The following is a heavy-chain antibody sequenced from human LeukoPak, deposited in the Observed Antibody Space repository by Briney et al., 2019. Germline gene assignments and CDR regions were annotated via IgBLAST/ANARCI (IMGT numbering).Heavy chain of an antibody. CDR2: INTDGTTT. V-gene: IGHV3-74*01. D-gene: IGHD3-10*01. CDR3: ATLTFGESDSFDY. Sequence: GGSLRLSCAASGFTFSSYCMHWVRQAPGKGLGWVSLINTDGTTTNYADSVKGRFTISRDNAKNTLYLQMSTLRAEDTAVHYCATLTFGESDSFDYWGQGNLVTVSS. CDR1: GFTFSSYC. J-gene: IGHJ4*02.